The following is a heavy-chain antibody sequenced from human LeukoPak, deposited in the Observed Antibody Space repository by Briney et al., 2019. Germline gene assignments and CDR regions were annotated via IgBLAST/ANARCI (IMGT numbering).Heavy chain of an antibody. Sequence: SETLSLTCSVSGDSITGYYWGWIRQPPGKGLEWIGNIYYTGNTYYNSSLKSRVTISLDTSKNQFSLKLSSVTAADTAVYYCARATQKGGSWAFDYWGQGTLVTVSS. V-gene: IGHV4-39*07. CDR3: ARATQKGGSWAFDY. D-gene: IGHD6-13*01. CDR1: GDSITGYY. J-gene: IGHJ4*02. CDR2: IYYTGNT.